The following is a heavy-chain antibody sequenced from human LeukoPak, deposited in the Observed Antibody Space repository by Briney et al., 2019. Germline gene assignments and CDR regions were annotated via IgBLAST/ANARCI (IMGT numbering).Heavy chain of an antibody. V-gene: IGHV4-61*05. CDR2: IYYSGIT. J-gene: IGHJ4*02. CDR3: ARAGYTYDHDY. D-gene: IGHD5-18*01. Sequence: SETLSLTCTVSGGSISSSSHYWGWIRQPPGKGLECIGYIYYSGITNYNPSLKSRVTISIDTSKNQFSLNLSSVTAADTAVYYCARAGYTYDHDYWGQGSLVTVSS. CDR1: GGSISSSSHY.